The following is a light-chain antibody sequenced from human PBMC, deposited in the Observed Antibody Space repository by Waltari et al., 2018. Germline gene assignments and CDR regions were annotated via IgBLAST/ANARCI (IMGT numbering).Light chain of an antibody. CDR1: QSLLRSNGFQY. Sequence: IVLTQSPLSLPVTPGEPAAISCRSSQSLLRSNGFQYLDWYLQKPGQSPQLGIYLGSNRASGVPDRFNGSGSGTEFILQISRVETEDVGVYYCMQALQTPFTFGPGTKVEIE. V-gene: IGKV2-28*01. CDR3: MQALQTPFT. J-gene: IGKJ3*01. CDR2: LGS.